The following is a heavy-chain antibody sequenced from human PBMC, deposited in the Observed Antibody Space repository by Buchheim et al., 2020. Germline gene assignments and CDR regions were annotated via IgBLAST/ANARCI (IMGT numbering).Heavy chain of an antibody. CDR2: IYYSGST. CDR3: ARDRVPYYYDSSGYYFDF. CDR1: GGSINRYY. D-gene: IGHD3-22*01. Sequence: QVQLQESGPGLVKPSETLSLTCTVSGGSINRYYWSWIRQPPGKRLEWIGYIYYSGSTNYNPSLKSRVTISVDTSKNQFSLKLSSVTAADTAVYYCARDRVPYYYDSSGYYFDFWGQGTL. J-gene: IGHJ4*02. V-gene: IGHV4-59*12.